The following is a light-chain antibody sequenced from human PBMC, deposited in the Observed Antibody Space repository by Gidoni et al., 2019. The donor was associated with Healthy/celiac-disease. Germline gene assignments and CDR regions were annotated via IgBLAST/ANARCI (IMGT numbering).Light chain of an antibody. CDR2: GNS. CDR3: QSYDSSLSAVV. V-gene: IGLV1-40*01. J-gene: IGLJ2*01. CDR1: SSNIGAGYD. Sequence: QSVLTLPPSVSGAPGQRVTISCTGSSSNIGAGYDVHWYQQPPGTAPKLLSYGNSNRPSGAPDRFSGAKPGTSASLAITRLQAEDEADYYCQSYDSSLSAVVFGGGTKLTVL.